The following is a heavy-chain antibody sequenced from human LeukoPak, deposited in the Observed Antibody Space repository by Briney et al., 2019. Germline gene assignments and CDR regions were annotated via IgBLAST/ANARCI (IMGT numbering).Heavy chain of an antibody. CDR1: GGTFSSHA. CDR2: IIPIFGTA. V-gene: IGHV1-69*05. Sequence: VASVKVSCKASGGTFSSHAISWVRQAPGQGLEWMGGIIPIFGTANYAQKFQGRVTVTTDESTSTAYMELSSLRSKDTAVYYCARGHYYDSSGYLYYFDYWGQGTLVTVSS. J-gene: IGHJ4*02. D-gene: IGHD3-22*01. CDR3: ARGHYYDSSGYLYYFDY.